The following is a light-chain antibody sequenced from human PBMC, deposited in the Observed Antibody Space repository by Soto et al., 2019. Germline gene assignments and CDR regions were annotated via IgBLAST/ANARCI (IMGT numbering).Light chain of an antibody. V-gene: IGLV2-14*03. CDR3: TSFDPGRIYV. CDR2: EVS. Sequence: QSALTQPASVSGSPGQSITISCSGTSSDVGAYNYVSWYQQHPGRAPKLIIYEVSRRFSGLSYRFSGSKSGNTASLTISGLQAEDEGDYYCTSFDPGRIYVSGSGTKVTVL. J-gene: IGLJ1*01. CDR1: SSDVGAYNY.